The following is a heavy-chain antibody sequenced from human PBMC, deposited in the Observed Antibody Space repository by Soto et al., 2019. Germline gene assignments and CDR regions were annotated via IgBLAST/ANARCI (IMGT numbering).Heavy chain of an antibody. D-gene: IGHD3-3*01. CDR3: ARRGYDFWSGYYRWRPDYYYYYYMDV. CDR2: IYYSGST. V-gene: IGHV4-59*08. J-gene: IGHJ6*03. CDR1: GGSISSYY. Sequence: SETLSLTCTVSGGSISSYYWSWIRQPPGKGLEWIGYIYYSGSTNYNPSLKSRVTISIDTSKNQFSLKLSSVTAADTAVYYCARRGYDFWSGYYRWRPDYYYYYYMDVWGKGTTVTVSS.